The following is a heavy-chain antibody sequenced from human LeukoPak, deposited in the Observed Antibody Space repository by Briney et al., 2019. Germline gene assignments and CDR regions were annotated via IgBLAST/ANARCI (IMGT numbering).Heavy chain of an antibody. V-gene: IGHV3-66*01. CDR2: IYSGGST. Sequence: GGSLRLSCAASGFTVSSNYMSWVRQAPGKGLEWVSVIYSGGSTYYADSVKGRFTISRDNSKNTLYLQMNSLRAEDTAVYYCARAPYDSSGYRLDQWGQGTPVTVSS. D-gene: IGHD3-22*01. J-gene: IGHJ4*02. CDR3: ARAPYDSSGYRLDQ. CDR1: GFTVSSNY.